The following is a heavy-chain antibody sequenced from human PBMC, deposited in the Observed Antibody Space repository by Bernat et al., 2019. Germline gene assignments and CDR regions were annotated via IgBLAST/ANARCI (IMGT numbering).Heavy chain of an antibody. J-gene: IGHJ4*02. D-gene: IGHD3-3*01. Sequence: QVQLQQWGAGLLKPSETLSLTCAVYGGSFSGYYWSWIRQPPGKGLEWIGEINHSGSTNYNPSLKSRVTISVDTSKNQFSLKLSSVTAADTAVYYCARGPPYYGLWSGYLGSYYFDYWGQGTLVTVSS. V-gene: IGHV4-34*01. CDR2: INHSGST. CDR3: ARGPPYYGLWSGYLGSYYFDY. CDR1: GGSFSGYY.